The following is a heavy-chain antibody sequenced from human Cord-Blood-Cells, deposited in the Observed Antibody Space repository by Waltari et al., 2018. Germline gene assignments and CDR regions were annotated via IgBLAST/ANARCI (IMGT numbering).Heavy chain of an antibody. CDR3: ATVAVMSGYYVDY. V-gene: IGHV1-24*01. Sequence: VQLVQSGAEVKKPGASVKVSCKVSGYNLTELSMHWVRQAPGKGVEWMGGFDPEDGETIYAQKDQGRVTMTEDTSTGTAYRELSSLRAEDTAVDYCATVAVMSGYYVDYWGQGTLVTVSS. CDR1: GYNLTELS. CDR2: FDPEDGET. D-gene: IGHD3-22*01. J-gene: IGHJ4*02.